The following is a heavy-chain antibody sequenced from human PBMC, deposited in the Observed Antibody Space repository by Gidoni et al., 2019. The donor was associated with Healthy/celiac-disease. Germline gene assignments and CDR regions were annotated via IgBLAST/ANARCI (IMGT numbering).Heavy chain of an antibody. Sequence: QVTLKESGPVLVKPTETLTLTCTVSGFSLSNARMGVSWIRQPPGTALEWLAHIFSNDEKSYSPSLKSRLTISKDTSKSQVVLTMTNMDPVDTATYYCARRLGIFGVVTRGFDLWGRGTLVTVS. D-gene: IGHD3-3*01. CDR1: GFSLSNARMG. J-gene: IGHJ2*01. CDR2: IFSNDEK. CDR3: ARRLGIFGVVTRGFDL. V-gene: IGHV2-26*01.